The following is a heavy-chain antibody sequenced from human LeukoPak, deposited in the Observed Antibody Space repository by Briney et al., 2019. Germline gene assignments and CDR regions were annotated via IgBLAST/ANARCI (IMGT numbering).Heavy chain of an antibody. D-gene: IGHD2-2*02. CDR1: GGTFSSYA. J-gene: IGHJ6*03. V-gene: IGHV1-69*13. CDR2: IIPIFGTA. CDR3: ARRWQHIVVVPAAIRGFQDYYYYMDV. Sequence: ASVKVSCKASGGTFSSYAISWVRQAPGQGLEWMGGIIPIFGTANYAQKFQGRVTITADESTSTAYMELSSLRSEDTAVYYCARRWQHIVVVPAAIRGFQDYYYYMDVWGKGTTVTVSS.